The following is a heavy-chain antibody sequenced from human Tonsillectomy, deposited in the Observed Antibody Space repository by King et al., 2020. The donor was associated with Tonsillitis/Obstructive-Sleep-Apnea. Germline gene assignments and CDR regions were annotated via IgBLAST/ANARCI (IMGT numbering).Heavy chain of an antibody. CDR1: GGSISNYY. J-gene: IGHJ4*02. Sequence: QLQESGPGLVKPSETLSLTCTVSGGSISNYYCTWLRQPAGKGLEWIGRIYTSGSTNYNPSLKSRVTMSVDTSKNQFSLKLSSVTAADTVVYYCARGVVGVAARPFDYWGQGTLVTVSS. V-gene: IGHV4-4*07. CDR3: ARGVVGVAARPFDY. CDR2: IYTSGST. D-gene: IGHD6-6*01.